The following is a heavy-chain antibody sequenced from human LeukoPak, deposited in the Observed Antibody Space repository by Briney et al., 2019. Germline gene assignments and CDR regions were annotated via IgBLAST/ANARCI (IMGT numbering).Heavy chain of an antibody. D-gene: IGHD1-26*01. CDR1: GGSISSYY. J-gene: IGHJ4*02. CDR3: AREEEFRWELRPLYFDY. Sequence: PSETLSLTCTVPGGSISSYYWSWIRQPPGKGLEWIGYIYYSGSTNYNPSLKSRVTISVDTSKNQFSLKLSSVTAADTAVYYCAREEEFRWELRPLYFDYWGQGTLVTVSS. CDR2: IYYSGST. V-gene: IGHV4-59*08.